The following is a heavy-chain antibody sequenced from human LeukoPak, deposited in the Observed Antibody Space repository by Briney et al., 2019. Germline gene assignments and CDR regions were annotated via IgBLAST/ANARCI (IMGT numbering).Heavy chain of an antibody. CDR3: ARDRGYDILTGYYXFDX. Sequence: ASVKVSCKASGYTFTGYYMHWVRQAPGQGLEWMGWINPNSGGTNYAQKFQGRVTMTRDTSISTAYMELSRLRSDDTAVYYCARDRGYDILTGYYXFDXWGQGXLVTV. CDR1: GYTFTGYY. CDR2: INPNSGGT. D-gene: IGHD3-9*01. V-gene: IGHV1-2*02. J-gene: IGHJ4*02.